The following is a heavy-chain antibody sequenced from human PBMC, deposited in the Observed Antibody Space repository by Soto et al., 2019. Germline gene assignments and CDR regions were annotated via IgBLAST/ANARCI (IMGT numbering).Heavy chain of an antibody. CDR1: GCSIRSSSYY. Sequence: ASETLSLTCTFSGCSIRSSSYYLGWIRKTPGKGLEWIGSIYYSGSTYYNPSLKSRVTISVDTSKNQFSLKLSSVTAADTAVYYCAGLKQQLVPLYYYYGMDVWGQGTTVTVSS. CDR3: AGLKQQLVPLYYYYGMDV. V-gene: IGHV4-39*01. CDR2: IYYSGST. D-gene: IGHD6-13*01. J-gene: IGHJ6*02.